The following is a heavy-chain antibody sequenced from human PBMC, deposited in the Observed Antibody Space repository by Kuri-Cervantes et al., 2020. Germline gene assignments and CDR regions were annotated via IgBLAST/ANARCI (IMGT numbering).Heavy chain of an antibody. Sequence: ASVKVSFKASGYTFTSYCISWVRQAPGQGLEWMGWISAYNGNTNYAQKLQGRVTMTTDTSTSTAYMELRSLRSDDTAVYYCARVEVELRFTFYYYYMDVWGKGTTVTVSS. CDR1: GYTFTSYC. CDR2: ISAYNGNT. CDR3: ARVEVELRFTFYYYYMDV. V-gene: IGHV1-18*01. J-gene: IGHJ6*03. D-gene: IGHD1-7*01.